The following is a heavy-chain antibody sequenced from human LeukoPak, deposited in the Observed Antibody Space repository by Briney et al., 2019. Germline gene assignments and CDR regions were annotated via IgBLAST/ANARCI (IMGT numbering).Heavy chain of an antibody. CDR1: GGTFSSYA. V-gene: IGHV1-69*05. J-gene: IGHJ3*02. CDR3: ARDPAYCGGDCYSNDAFDI. D-gene: IGHD2-21*02. CDR2: IIPIFGTA. Sequence: SVKVSCKASGGTFSSYAISWVRQAPGQGLEWMGRIIPIFGTANYAQKFQGRATITTDESTSTAYMELSSLRSEDTAVYYCARDPAYCGGDCYSNDAFDIWGQGTMVTVSS.